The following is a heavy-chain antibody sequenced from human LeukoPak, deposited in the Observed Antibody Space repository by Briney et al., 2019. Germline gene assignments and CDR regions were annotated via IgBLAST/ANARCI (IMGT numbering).Heavy chain of an antibody. J-gene: IGHJ5*02. V-gene: IGHV3-48*01. CDR3: ARGVSCTNGVCYLGWFDP. CDR1: GFTFSSYS. CDR2: ISSSSSTI. Sequence: PGGSLRLSCAASGFTFSSYSMNWVRQAPGKGLEWVSYISSSSSTIYYADSVKGRFTISRDNAKNSLYLQMSSLRAEDTAVYYCARGVSCTNGVCYLGWFDPWGQGTLVTVSS. D-gene: IGHD2-8*01.